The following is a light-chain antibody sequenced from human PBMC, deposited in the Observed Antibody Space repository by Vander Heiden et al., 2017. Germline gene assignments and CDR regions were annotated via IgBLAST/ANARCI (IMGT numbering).Light chain of an antibody. CDR2: GAS. Sequence: EIVWTQSPGTLSLSSGERGTLSCRASQSVSSSYLAWYQQKPGQAPRLLIYGASSRATGIPDRFSGSGSGTDFTLTISRLEPEDFAVYYCQQYGSSPSVTFGGGTKVEIK. J-gene: IGKJ4*01. V-gene: IGKV3-20*01. CDR3: QQYGSSPSVT. CDR1: QSVSSSY.